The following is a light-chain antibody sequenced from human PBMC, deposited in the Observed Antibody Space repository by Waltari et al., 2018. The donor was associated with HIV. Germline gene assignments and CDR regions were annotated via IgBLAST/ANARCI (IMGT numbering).Light chain of an antibody. J-gene: IGLJ3*02. CDR1: SPPNTSA. CDR2: VNSDGSH. Sequence: QFVLAQSPSASASLGASVKLTCPAVSPPNTSAIAWHQQQPEKGPRFLMRVNSDGSHIKGDGIPDRFSGSSSGAERYLIISSLQSDDEADYYCQTWGTGADWVFGGGTKLTVL. CDR3: QTWGTGADWV. V-gene: IGLV4-69*01.